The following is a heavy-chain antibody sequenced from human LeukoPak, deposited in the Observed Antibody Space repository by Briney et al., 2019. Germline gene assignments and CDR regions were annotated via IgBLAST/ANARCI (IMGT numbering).Heavy chain of an antibody. D-gene: IGHD2-21*02. CDR1: GFTVSSNY. CDR2: IYSGGST. J-gene: IGHJ4*02. V-gene: IGHV3-66*02. Sequence: QPGGSLRLSCAASGFTVSSNYMSWVRQAPGKGLEWVSLIYSGGSTSYADSAKGRFTISRDNSKNTLYLQMNSLRAEDTAVYYCARGSDRAYRPFDYWGQGTLVTVSS. CDR3: ARGSDRAYRPFDY.